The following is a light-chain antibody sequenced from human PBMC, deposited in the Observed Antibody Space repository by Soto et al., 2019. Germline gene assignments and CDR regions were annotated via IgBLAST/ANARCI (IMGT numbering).Light chain of an antibody. J-gene: IGKJ3*01. CDR2: DAS. V-gene: IGKV3-11*01. CDR3: QQRSNWPLGGF. CDR1: QSVSSY. Sequence: EIVLTQSPATLSLSPGERATLSCRASQSVSSYLAWYQQKPGQAPRLLIYDASNRATGIPARFSGSGSGTDFTLTISSLEPEDFAVYYCQQRSNWPLGGFFGPGTKVDIK.